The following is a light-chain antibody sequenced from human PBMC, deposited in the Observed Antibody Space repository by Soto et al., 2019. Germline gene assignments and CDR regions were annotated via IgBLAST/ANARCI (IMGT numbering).Light chain of an antibody. Sequence: VMTQSPGTVSVSPGERAPLSCRASQSVSSSYLAWYPQKPGQAPRLLIYGASSRATGIPDRFSGSGSGTDFTLTINRLEPEDFAVYYCQQYGSSSWTFGQGTRLEI. CDR1: QSVSSSY. V-gene: IGKV3-20*01. CDR3: QQYGSSSWT. J-gene: IGKJ5*01. CDR2: GAS.